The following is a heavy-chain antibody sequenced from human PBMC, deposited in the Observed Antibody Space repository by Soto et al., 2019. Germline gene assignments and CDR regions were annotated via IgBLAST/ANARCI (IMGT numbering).Heavy chain of an antibody. J-gene: IGHJ6*02. D-gene: IGHD3-9*01. V-gene: IGHV4-4*07. CDR3: AREGRYFEWLFPRAYYYYGMDV. CDR2: IYTSGST. Sequence: KPSETLSLTCTVSGGSISSYYWSWIRQPAGKGLEWIGRIYTSGSTNYNPSLKSRVTMSVDTSKNQFSLKLSSVTAADTAVYYCAREGRYFEWLFPRAYYYYGMDVWGQGTTVTVYS. CDR1: GGSISSYY.